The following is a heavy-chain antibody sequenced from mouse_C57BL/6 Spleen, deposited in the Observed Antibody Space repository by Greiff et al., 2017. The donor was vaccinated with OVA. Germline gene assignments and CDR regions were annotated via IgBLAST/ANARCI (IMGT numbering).Heavy chain of an antibody. V-gene: IGHV2-2*01. J-gene: IGHJ2*01. CDR2: IWSGGST. CDR3: ARTRDGYDAGYYFDY. D-gene: IGHD2-2*01. CDR1: GFSLTRYG. Sequence: VQLQQSGPGLVQPSQFLSITCTVSGFSLTRYGVHWVRQSPGKGLEWLGVIWSGGSTDYNAAFISRLSISKDNSTSQVFFKMHSLQADDTAIYYGARTRDGYDAGYYFDYWGQGTTLTVSS.